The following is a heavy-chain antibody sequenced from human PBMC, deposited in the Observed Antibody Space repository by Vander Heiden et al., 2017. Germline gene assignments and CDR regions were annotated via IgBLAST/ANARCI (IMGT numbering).Heavy chain of an antibody. CDR1: GGSISSYY. CDR3: ARDKPPSPYYYGMDV. J-gene: IGHJ6*02. Sequence: QVQLQESGPGLVKPSETLSLTCPVSGGSISSYYWSWIRQPAGKGLEWIGRIYTSGSTNYNPSLKSRVTMSVDTSKNQFSLKLSSVTAADTAVYYCARDKPPSPYYYGMDVWGQGTTVTVSS. CDR2: IYTSGST. V-gene: IGHV4-4*07.